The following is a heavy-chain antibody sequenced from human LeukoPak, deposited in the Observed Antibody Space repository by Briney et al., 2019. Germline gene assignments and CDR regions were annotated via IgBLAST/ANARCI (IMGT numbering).Heavy chain of an antibody. J-gene: IGHJ4*02. CDR2: INPNSGGT. Sequence: ASVKVSCKTSGYLFTGFDIHWVRQAPGQGLEWMGWINPNSGGTNYAQKFQGRVTMTRGTSISTAYMELSRLRCDDTAVYYCARYYSGSDYWGQGTLVTVSS. CDR3: ARYYSGSDY. D-gene: IGHD1-26*01. CDR1: GYLFTGFD. V-gene: IGHV1-2*02.